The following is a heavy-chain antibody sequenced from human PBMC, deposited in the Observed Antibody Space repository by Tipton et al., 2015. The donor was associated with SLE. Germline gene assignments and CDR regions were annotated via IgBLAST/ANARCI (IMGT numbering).Heavy chain of an antibody. J-gene: IGHJ6*02. CDR2: INPNSGGT. Sequence: QSGPEVKKPGASVKVSCKASGYTFTDYYMHWVRQAPGQGLEWMGRINPNSGGTNFAQKFQGRVTMTRDTSISTAYMELSSLRSDDTAVYYCLRDPLPYAVTLGYGMDVWGQGTTVTVS. V-gene: IGHV1-2*06. CDR1: GYTFTDYY. CDR3: LRDPLPYAVTLGYGMDV. D-gene: IGHD4-11*01.